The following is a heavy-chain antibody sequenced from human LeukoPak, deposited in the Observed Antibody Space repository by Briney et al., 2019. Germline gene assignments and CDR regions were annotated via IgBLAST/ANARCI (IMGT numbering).Heavy chain of an antibody. D-gene: IGHD2-21*01. CDR1: GYTFTSYY. CDR3: ARAEFLRSCGLGP. Sequence: ASVKVSCKASGYTFTSYYMHWVRHAPGQGLEWMGIINPSGGSTSYAQKFQGRVTMTRDMSTSTVYMELSSLRSEDTAVYYCARAEFLRSCGLGPWGQVTLVTVSS. V-gene: IGHV1-46*01. CDR2: INPSGGST. J-gene: IGHJ5*02.